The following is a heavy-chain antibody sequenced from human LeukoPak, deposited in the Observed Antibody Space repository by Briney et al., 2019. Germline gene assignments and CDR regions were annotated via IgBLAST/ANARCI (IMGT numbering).Heavy chain of an antibody. CDR1: GFTFSSYG. D-gene: IGHD2-15*01. CDR2: IRYDGSNK. V-gene: IGHV3-30*02. CDR3: AKDTLTRKGYDY. Sequence: GGSLRLSCAASGFTFSSYGMHLGRQAPGKVLEWVAFIRYDGSNKYYADSVKGRFTISRDNFKNTLYLQMNSLRAEDTAVYYCAKDTLTRKGYDYWGQGTLVTVSS. J-gene: IGHJ4*02.